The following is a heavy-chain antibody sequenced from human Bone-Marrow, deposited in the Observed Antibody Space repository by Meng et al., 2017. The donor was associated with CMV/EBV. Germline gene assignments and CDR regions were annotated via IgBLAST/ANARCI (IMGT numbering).Heavy chain of an antibody. CDR1: GFSLSTGGVG. Sequence: SGPTLVKPTQTLTLTCTFSGFSLSTGGVGVGWIRQPPGKALEWLALIYSNDDKRYSPSLKSRLTITEDTCKNQVVLTMTNMDPVDTAIYYCAHRQYKSYFDYWGQGTLVTVSS. CDR3: AHRQYKSYFDY. V-gene: IGHV2-5*01. J-gene: IGHJ4*02. CDR2: IYSNDDK. D-gene: IGHD1-14*01.